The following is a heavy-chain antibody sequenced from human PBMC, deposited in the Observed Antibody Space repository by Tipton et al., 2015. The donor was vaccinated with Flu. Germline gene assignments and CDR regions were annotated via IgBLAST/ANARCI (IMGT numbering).Heavy chain of an antibody. V-gene: IGHV4-38-2*01. CDR3: ARRDHSNYVSDPKSWFDP. CDR1: GDSISSDFY. CDR2: VSRTGGT. D-gene: IGHD4-11*01. J-gene: IGHJ5*02. Sequence: LRLSCAVSGDSISSDFYWAWIRQFPGKGLEWIGTVSRTGGTIYNPSLKSRVTISIDTSKNQFSLNMRSVTAADMAVYYCARRDHSNYVSDPKSWFDPWGQGILVTVSS.